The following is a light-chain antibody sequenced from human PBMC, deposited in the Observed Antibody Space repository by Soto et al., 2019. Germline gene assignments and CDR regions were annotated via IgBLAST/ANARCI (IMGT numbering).Light chain of an antibody. CDR3: SSYAGSNNWV. V-gene: IGLV2-8*01. J-gene: IGLJ2*01. Sequence: QSALTQPPSASGSPVQSLTISCTGTSTDVGNYNYVSWYQQHPGKAPKLMISDVNRRPSGVPDRFSGSKSGNTASLTVSELQAEDEADYYCSSYAGSNNWVFGGGTKLTVL. CDR1: STDVGNYNY. CDR2: DVN.